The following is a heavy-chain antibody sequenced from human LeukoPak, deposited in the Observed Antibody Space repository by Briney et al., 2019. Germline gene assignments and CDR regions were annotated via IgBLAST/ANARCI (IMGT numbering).Heavy chain of an antibody. D-gene: IGHD4-23*01. Sequence: PSETLSLTCTVSGGSISSGGYYWSWIRQHPGKGLEWIGYIYYSGSTYYNPSLKSRVTILVDTSKNQFSLKLSSVTAADTAVYYCARDGFDYGGNSGYFDNWGQGTLVTVSS. CDR2: IYYSGST. J-gene: IGHJ4*02. V-gene: IGHV4-31*03. CDR1: GGSISSGGYY. CDR3: ARDGFDYGGNSGYFDN.